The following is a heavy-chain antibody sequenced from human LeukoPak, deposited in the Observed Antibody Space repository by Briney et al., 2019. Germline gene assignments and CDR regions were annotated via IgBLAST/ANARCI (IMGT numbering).Heavy chain of an antibody. Sequence: VASVKVSCKASGYTFTSYGINWVRKAPGQGLEWMGWISAYSGNTNYAQKLQGRVTMTTDTSTSTAYMELRSLRSDDTAVYYCARDRRYFDWLLSIRDAFDIWGQGTMVTVSS. V-gene: IGHV1-18*01. CDR3: ARDRRYFDWLLSIRDAFDI. CDR1: GYTFTSYG. D-gene: IGHD3-9*01. CDR2: ISAYSGNT. J-gene: IGHJ3*02.